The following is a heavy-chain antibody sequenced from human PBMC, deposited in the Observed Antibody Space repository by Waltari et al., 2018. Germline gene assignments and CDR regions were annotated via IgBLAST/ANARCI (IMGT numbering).Heavy chain of an antibody. V-gene: IGHV5-51*01. CDR2: IYPGDSGT. J-gene: IGHJ4*02. CDR3: ARHRPEGSGSYGFDF. Sequence: EVQLVQSGAEVKKPGESLKISCKGSGYSFSGSWLGWVRQMPGKGLQWMGIIYPGDSGTRYSPSFQGRVTISVDKSISTAYLQWSSLQASDTAMYYCARHRPEGSGSYGFDFWGQGSLVTVSS. D-gene: IGHD3-10*01. CDR1: GYSFSGSW.